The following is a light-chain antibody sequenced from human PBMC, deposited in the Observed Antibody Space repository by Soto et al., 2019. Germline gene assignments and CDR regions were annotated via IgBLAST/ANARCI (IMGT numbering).Light chain of an antibody. CDR3: QYYRT. Sequence: DMQMTQSPSSLSASVGDRVTVTCRAGQSISRYLNWYQQRPGKAPKLLIYSASTLQTGVPSRFSGSGSGTDFTLTISSLKPDDFASYYCQYYRTFGQGTKVDI. CDR1: QSISRY. J-gene: IGKJ1*01. CDR2: SAS. V-gene: IGKV1-39*01.